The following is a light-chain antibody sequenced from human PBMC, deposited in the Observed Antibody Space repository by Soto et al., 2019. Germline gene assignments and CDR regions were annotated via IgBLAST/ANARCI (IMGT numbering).Light chain of an antibody. J-gene: IGLJ2*01. CDR3: SSYTSSSTLPV. V-gene: IGLV2-14*01. CDR2: DVS. Sequence: QSALTQPASVSGSPGQSITISCTGTSSDVGGYNYVSWYQQHPGKAPKLIIYDVSNRPSGVSNRFSGSKSGNTSSLTISGLQAEDEADYYCSSYTSSSTLPVFGGGTKVTVL. CDR1: SSDVGGYNY.